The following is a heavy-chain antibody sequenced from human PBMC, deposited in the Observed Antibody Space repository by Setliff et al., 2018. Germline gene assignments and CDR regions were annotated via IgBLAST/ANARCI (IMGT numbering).Heavy chain of an antibody. CDR3: ARGPPDFVVVPAAAKFDF. D-gene: IGHD2-2*01. Sequence: ASVKVSCKTSGYSFASYGVSWVRQAPGQGLEWMGWISGYNGDTNYAPEFQGRVTMTTDASTNTAYMELRSLRSDDTAVYYCARGPPDFVVVPAAAKFDFWGQGTLVTVSS. CDR1: GYSFASYG. CDR2: ISGYNGDT. V-gene: IGHV1-18*01. J-gene: IGHJ4*02.